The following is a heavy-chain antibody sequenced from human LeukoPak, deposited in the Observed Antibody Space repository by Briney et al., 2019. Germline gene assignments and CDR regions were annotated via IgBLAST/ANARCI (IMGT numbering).Heavy chain of an antibody. V-gene: IGHV4-59*01. CDR2: IYYSEST. CDR1: GGSFSGYY. D-gene: IGHD3-22*01. J-gene: IGHJ4*02. Sequence: KPSETLSLTCAVDGGSFSGYYWSWIRQPPGKGLEWIGYIYYSESTNYNPSLKSRVTISVDTSRNQFALKLSSVTAADTAVYYCARASYDSSGYYTDYWGQGTLVTVSS. CDR3: ARASYDSSGYYTDY.